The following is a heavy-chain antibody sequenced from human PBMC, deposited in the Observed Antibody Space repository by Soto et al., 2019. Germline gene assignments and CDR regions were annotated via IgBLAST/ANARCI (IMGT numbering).Heavy chain of an antibody. CDR1: RGTFSSYA. V-gene: IGHV1-69*12. J-gene: IGHJ4*02. CDR3: AREAHSGYDGQYYFVY. CDR2: IIPIFGTA. D-gene: IGHD5-12*01. Sequence: QVQLVQSGAEVKKPGSSVKVSCKASRGTFSSYAISWVRQAPGQGLEWMGGIIPIFGTANYAQKFQGRVTITADESTSTAYMELSSLRSEDTAGYYCAREAHSGYDGQYYFVYWGQGTLVTVSS.